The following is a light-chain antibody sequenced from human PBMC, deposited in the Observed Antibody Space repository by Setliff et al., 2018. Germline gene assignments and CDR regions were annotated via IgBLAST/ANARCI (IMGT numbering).Light chain of an antibody. CDR1: SSNIGSNT. Sequence: QSVLTQPPSASVTPGQRVTISCSGSSSNIGSNTVNWYRQFPGTAPKLLIYRNNQRPSGVPDRFSGSKSATSASLAISGLQAEDEADYYCAAWDDSLNGRYVFGTGTKVTVL. V-gene: IGLV1-44*01. CDR2: RNN. J-gene: IGLJ1*01. CDR3: AAWDDSLNGRYV.